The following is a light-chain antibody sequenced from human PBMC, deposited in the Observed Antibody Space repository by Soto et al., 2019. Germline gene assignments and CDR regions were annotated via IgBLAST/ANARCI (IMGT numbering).Light chain of an antibody. CDR3: QQVDTFPLT. Sequence: DIPMTQSPSSVSASVGDRVTITCRASQGISRWLAWYQHKPGKAPNLLIYEASTLQSGVPSRFSGSGSGTDFTLTISSLQPEGFATYYCQQVDTFPLTFGGGTKVEIK. V-gene: IGKV1-12*01. CDR2: EAS. J-gene: IGKJ4*01. CDR1: QGISRW.